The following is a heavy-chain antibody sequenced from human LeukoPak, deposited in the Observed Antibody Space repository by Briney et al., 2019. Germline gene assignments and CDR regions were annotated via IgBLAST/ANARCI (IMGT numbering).Heavy chain of an antibody. D-gene: IGHD1-26*01. CDR3: ASGGSYPGPFDS. CDR1: GFSFSSYS. Sequence: GGSLRLSCAASGFSFSSYSMNWARQSPGKGLEWVSSISSSGSHIYYADSLKGRFTISRDKAKNSLILQMNSLRAEDTAVYYCASGGSYPGPFDSWGQGTLVTVSS. V-gene: IGHV3-21*01. CDR2: ISSSGSHI. J-gene: IGHJ4*02.